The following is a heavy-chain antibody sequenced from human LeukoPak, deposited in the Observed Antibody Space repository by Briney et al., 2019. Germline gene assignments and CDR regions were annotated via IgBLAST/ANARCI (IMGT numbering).Heavy chain of an antibody. CDR1: GGSISSSSYY. CDR3: ALASLVVVVAATDAFDI. D-gene: IGHD2-15*01. V-gene: IGHV4-39*07. J-gene: IGHJ3*02. Sequence: PSETLSLTCTVSGGSISSSSYYWGWIRQPPGKGLEWIGSIYYSGSTYYNPSLKSRVTISVDTSKSQFSLKLSSVTAADTAVYYCALASLVVVVAATDAFDIWGQGTMVTVSS. CDR2: IYYSGST.